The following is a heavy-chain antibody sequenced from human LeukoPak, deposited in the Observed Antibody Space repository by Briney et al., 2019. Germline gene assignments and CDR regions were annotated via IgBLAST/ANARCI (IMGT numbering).Heavy chain of an antibody. Sequence: SETLSLTCTVFGGSISSYYWSWIRQPPGKGLEWIGYIYYSGSTNYNPSLKSRVTISVDTSKNQFSLKLSSVTAADTAVYYCARGYDSSGYNYWGQGTLVTVSS. CDR1: GGSISSYY. CDR2: IYYSGST. V-gene: IGHV4-59*01. D-gene: IGHD3-22*01. J-gene: IGHJ4*02. CDR3: ARGYDSSGYNY.